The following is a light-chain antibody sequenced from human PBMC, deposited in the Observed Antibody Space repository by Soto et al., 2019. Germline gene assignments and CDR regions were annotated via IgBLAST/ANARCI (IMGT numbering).Light chain of an antibody. Sequence: EIVMTQSPATLSVSPGERATLSCRASQSVSSNLAWYQQKPGQAPRLLIYGTSTRATGIPGRFSGTGSGTDFTLTISSLQSEDFAVYYCQQRHNWITFGQGTRLEIK. J-gene: IGKJ5*01. V-gene: IGKV3-15*01. CDR1: QSVSSN. CDR3: QQRHNWIT. CDR2: GTS.